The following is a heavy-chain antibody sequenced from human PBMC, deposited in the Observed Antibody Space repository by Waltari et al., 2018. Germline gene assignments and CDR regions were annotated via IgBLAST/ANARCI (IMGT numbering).Heavy chain of an antibody. CDR1: GGAISSRSYY. J-gene: IGHJ3*02. Sequence: QMQLQESGPGLEKPSETLSLTCTVSGGAISSRSYYWGWIRQPPGKGLEWIGSIYYSGSTYYNPSLKSRVTISVDMSKNQFSLKLSSVTAADTAVYYCAREEGIFGVAKQAFDIWGQGTMVTVSS. D-gene: IGHD3-3*02. CDR3: AREEGIFGVAKQAFDI. V-gene: IGHV4-39*07. CDR2: IYYSGST.